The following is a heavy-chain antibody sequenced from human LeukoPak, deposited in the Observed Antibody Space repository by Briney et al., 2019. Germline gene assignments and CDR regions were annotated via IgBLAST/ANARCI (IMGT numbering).Heavy chain of an antibody. Sequence: GGSLRLSCAASGFTFSSYGMHWVRQAPGKGLEWVAVIWYDGSNKYYADSVKGRITISRDNSKNTLYLQMNSLRAEDTAVYYCARSVRGVTTLDYWGQGTLVTASS. D-gene: IGHD3-10*01. V-gene: IGHV3-33*01. CDR3: ARSVRGVTTLDY. CDR1: GFTFSSYG. CDR2: IWYDGSNK. J-gene: IGHJ4*02.